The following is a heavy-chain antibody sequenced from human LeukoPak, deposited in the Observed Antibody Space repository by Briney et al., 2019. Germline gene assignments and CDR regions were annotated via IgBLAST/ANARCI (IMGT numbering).Heavy chain of an antibody. CDR1: GGTFSSYA. CDR2: IIPIFGTA. V-gene: IGHV1-69*05. J-gene: IGHJ5*02. Sequence: ASVKVSCKASGGTFSSYAISWVRQAPGQGLEWMGGIIPIFGTANYAQKFQGRVTITTDESTSIAYMELSSLRSEDTAVYYCARSVVPEGGLDPWGQGTLVTVSS. CDR3: ARSVVPEGGLDP. D-gene: IGHD2-2*01.